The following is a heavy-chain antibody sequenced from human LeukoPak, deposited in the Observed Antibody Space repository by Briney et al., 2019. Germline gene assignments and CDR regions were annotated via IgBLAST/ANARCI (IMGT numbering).Heavy chain of an antibody. CDR1: GYTFTGYY. CDR2: INPDNGGT. V-gene: IGHV1-2*02. Sequence: ASVKVSCKASGYTFTGYYVHWVRQAPGQGLEWMGWINPDNGGTNYVQKFHGRVTMTRDTSISTAYMELSRLRSDDTAVYYCARWWEGALDIWGQGTMVTVSS. D-gene: IGHD1-26*01. J-gene: IGHJ3*02. CDR3: ARWWEGALDI.